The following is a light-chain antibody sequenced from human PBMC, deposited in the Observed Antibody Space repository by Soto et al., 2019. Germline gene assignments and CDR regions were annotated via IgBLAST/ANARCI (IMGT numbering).Light chain of an antibody. V-gene: IGKV3-15*01. CDR1: QSIYNQ. CDR3: QQSGSWPYT. Sequence: EIVMTQSPATLSVSPGERATLSCRASQSIYNQLAWYQQKPGQAPRLLIYSASARVTDVPARFTGGGSGTEFTLTISTLQSEDFAVYYCQQSGSWPYTFGQGTKPELK. CDR2: SAS. J-gene: IGKJ2*01.